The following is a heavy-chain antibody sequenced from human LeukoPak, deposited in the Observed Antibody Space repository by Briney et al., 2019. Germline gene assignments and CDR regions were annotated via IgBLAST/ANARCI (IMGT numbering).Heavy chain of an antibody. Sequence: SETLSLTCTVSSGSFRTYYWNWIRQPAGKGLEWIGRIYTGGTANYNPSLKSRVTMSVDTSKNQFSLKLSSVTAADTAVYYCAREVKVGAKAFDYWGQGTLVTVSS. J-gene: IGHJ4*02. CDR3: AREVKVGAKAFDY. D-gene: IGHD1-26*01. V-gene: IGHV4-4*07. CDR2: IYTGGTA. CDR1: SGSFRTYY.